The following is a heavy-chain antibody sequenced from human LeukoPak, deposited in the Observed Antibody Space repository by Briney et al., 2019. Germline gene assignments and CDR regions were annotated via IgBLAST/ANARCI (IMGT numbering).Heavy chain of an antibody. J-gene: IGHJ4*02. Sequence: SETLSLTCTVSGGSISSYYWSWIRQPAGKGLEWIGRIYTSGSTNYNPSLESRVTMSVDTSKNQFSLKLSSVTAADTAVYYCARGYAGYSSSWLDYWGQGTLVTVSS. CDR2: IYTSGST. CDR3: ARGYAGYSSSWLDY. V-gene: IGHV4-4*07. CDR1: GGSISSYY. D-gene: IGHD6-13*01.